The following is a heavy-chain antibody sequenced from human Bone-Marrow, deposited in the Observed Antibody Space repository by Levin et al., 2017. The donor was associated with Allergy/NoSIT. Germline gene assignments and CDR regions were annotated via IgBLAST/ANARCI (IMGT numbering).Heavy chain of an antibody. J-gene: IGHJ3*01. CDR3: AREGLLAGVDDASDV. CDR2: IRQDGSDK. Sequence: GGSLRLSCAGSGFIFSNYYMTWVRQAPGKGLEWVANIRQDGSDKYYVDSVKGRFSISRDNDKNSMYLQMNSLRAEDTALYYCAREGLLAGVDDASDVWGQGTMVIVSS. V-gene: IGHV3-7*01. D-gene: IGHD6-19*01. CDR1: GFIFSNYY.